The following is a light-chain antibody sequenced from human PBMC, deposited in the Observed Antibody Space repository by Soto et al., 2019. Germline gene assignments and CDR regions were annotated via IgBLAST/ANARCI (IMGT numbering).Light chain of an antibody. CDR2: DAS. V-gene: IGKV1-5*01. J-gene: IGKJ4*01. CDR3: QQYKSYSLHT. CDR1: QSISSW. Sequence: DIQLTQYPSTLSASVGDRVNITCRASQSISSWLAWYQQKPGKAPKLLIYDASSLESGVPSRVSGSGSGTEFTLTISSLQPYDFATYYCQQYKSYSLHTFGGGTKVEIK.